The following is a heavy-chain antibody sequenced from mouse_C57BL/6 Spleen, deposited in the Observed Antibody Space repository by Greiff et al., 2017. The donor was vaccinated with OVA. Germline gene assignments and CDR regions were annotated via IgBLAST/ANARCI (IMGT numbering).Heavy chain of an antibody. CDR2: IDPSDSYT. CDR1: GYTFTSYW. J-gene: IGHJ3*01. CDR3: AILWLRRAY. Sequence: QVQLQQPGAELVKPGASVKLSCKASGYTFTSYWMQWVKQRPGQGLEWIGEIDPSDSYTNYNQKFKGKATLTVDTSSSTAYMQLSSLTSEDSAVYYCAILWLRRAYWGQGTLVTVSA. D-gene: IGHD2-2*01. V-gene: IGHV1-50*01.